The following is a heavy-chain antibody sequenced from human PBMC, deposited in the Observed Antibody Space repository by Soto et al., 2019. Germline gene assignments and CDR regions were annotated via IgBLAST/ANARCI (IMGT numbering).Heavy chain of an antibody. D-gene: IGHD3-9*01. V-gene: IGHV3-30-3*01. CDR2: ISYDGSSK. CDR3: ARDLRTQYFFDY. J-gene: IGHJ4*02. Sequence: GGSLRLSCASSGLTFSEYAMHWFRQAPGKGLEWVAVISYDGSSKYYRDSVKGRFTISRDNSKNTLFLQMDSLRDEDTAVYYCARDLRTQYFFDYWGQGTQVTVSS. CDR1: GLTFSEYA.